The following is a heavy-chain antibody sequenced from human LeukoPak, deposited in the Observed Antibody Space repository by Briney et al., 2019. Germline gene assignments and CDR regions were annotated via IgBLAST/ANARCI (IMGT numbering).Heavy chain of an antibody. D-gene: IGHD3-22*01. Sequence: PGGSLRLSCVTSGFTFSSYGMHWVRQVPGKGLEWVAVISYDAKSNYHVDSVKGRFTISRDNSKNTLYLQMNSLRAEDTAVYYCAKAAQYYYDSSGYFDYWGQGTLVTVSS. CDR2: ISYDAKSN. J-gene: IGHJ4*02. V-gene: IGHV3-30*18. CDR1: GFTFSSYG. CDR3: AKAAQYYYDSSGYFDY.